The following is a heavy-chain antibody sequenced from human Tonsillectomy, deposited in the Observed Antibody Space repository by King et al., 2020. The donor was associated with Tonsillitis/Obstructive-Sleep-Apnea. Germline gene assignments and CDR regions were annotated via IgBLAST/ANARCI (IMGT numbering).Heavy chain of an antibody. CDR1: GGSFSGYY. J-gene: IGHJ4*02. CDR3: ARENSGVVPAVMGGGFDY. CDR2: INHSGST. V-gene: IGHV4-34*01. Sequence: VQLQQWGAGLLKPSETLSLTCAVYGGSFSGYYWSWIRQPPGKGLEWIGEINHSGSTNYNPSLKSRVTMSLDTSKNQFSLKLSSVTAADTAVYYCARENSGVVPAVMGGGFDYWGQGTLVTVSS. D-gene: IGHD2-2*01.